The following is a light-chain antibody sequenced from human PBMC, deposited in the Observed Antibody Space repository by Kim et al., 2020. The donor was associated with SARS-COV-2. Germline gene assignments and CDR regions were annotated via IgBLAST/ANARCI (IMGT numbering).Light chain of an antibody. CDR1: ALPKQY. CDR3: QSADSSGTWV. J-gene: IGLJ3*02. Sequence: VSPGQTARITCPGDALPKQYAYWYQKKPGQAPVLVIYKDSEMPSGIPERFSGSSSGTTVTLTISGVQAEDEADYYCQSADSSGTWVFGGGTQLTVL. V-gene: IGLV3-25*03. CDR2: KDS.